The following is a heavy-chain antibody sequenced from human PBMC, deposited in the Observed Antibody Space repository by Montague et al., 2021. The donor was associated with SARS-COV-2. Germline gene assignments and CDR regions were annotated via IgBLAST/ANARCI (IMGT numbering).Heavy chain of an antibody. CDR2: TYYRSKWYN. D-gene: IGHD1-14*01. CDR3: TRERGPGRTTWRYFDY. CDR1: GDSVSSNIAA. J-gene: IGHJ4*02. V-gene: IGHV6-1*01. Sequence: CAISGDSVSSNIAAWNWIRQSPSRGLEWLGRTYYRSKWYNDYAVSVRSRITISPDTSKNQFSLQLNSVTPEDTAVYYCTRERGPGRTTWRYFDYWGQGTLVTVSS.